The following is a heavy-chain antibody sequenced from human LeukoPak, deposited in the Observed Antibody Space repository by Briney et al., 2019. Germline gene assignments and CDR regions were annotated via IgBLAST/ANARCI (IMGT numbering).Heavy chain of an antibody. J-gene: IGHJ4*02. V-gene: IGHV3-23*01. CDR2: ISGSGDST. CDR1: GFTFSGYA. CDR3: AKGGAGYCSSTSCLYYFDY. D-gene: IGHD2-2*01. Sequence: PGGSLRLSCAASGFTFSGYAMNWVRQAPGKGLEWVSTISGSGDSTYYADSVKGRFTISRDNSKNTLLLQMNSLRAEDTAVYYCAKGGAGYCSSTSCLYYFDYWGQGTLVTVST.